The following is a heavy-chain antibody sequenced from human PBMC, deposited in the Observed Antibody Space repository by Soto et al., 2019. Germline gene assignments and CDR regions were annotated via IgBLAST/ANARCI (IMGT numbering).Heavy chain of an antibody. V-gene: IGHV3-74*01. CDR2: INSDGSST. Sequence: GGSLRLSCAASGFTFSSYWTHWVRQAPGKGLVWVSRINSDGSSTSYADSVKGRFTISRDNAKNTLYLQMNSLRAEDTAVYYCARGHCSSTSCPMGGYYYYGMDVWGQGTTVTVSS. J-gene: IGHJ6*02. CDR3: ARGHCSSTSCPMGGYYYYGMDV. CDR1: GFTFSSYW. D-gene: IGHD2-2*01.